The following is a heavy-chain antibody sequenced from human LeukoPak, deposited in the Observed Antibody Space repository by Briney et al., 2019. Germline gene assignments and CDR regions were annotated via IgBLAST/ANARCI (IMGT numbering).Heavy chain of an antibody. CDR2: ISSSSSYI. V-gene: IGHV3-21*01. D-gene: IGHD5-12*01. J-gene: IGHJ4*02. Sequence: GGSLRLSCAASGFTFSSYSMNWVRQAPGKGLEWVSSISSSSSYIYYADSVKGRFTISRDNAKNSLYLQMNSLRAEDTAVYYCARDLDLVALEDYWGQGTLVTVSS. CDR1: GFTFSSYS. CDR3: ARDLDLVALEDY.